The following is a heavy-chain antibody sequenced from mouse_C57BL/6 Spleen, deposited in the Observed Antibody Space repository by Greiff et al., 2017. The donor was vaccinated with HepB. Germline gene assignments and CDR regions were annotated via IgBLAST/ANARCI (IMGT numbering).Heavy chain of an antibody. Sequence: VQLQQSGAELVKPGASVKISCKASGYAFSSYWMNWVKQRPGKGLEWIGQIYPGDGDTNYNGKFKGKATLTADKSSSTAYMQLSSLTSEDSAVYFCARKEIFITTVVADWYFDVWGTGTTVTVSS. V-gene: IGHV1-80*01. CDR1: GYAFSSYW. CDR3: ARKEIFITTVVADWYFDV. D-gene: IGHD1-1*01. J-gene: IGHJ1*03. CDR2: IYPGDGDT.